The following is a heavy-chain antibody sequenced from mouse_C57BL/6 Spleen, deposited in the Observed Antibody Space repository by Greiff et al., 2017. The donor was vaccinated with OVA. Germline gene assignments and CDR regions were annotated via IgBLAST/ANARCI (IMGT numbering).Heavy chain of an antibody. D-gene: IGHD2-1*01. CDR1: GYTFTDYY. J-gene: IGHJ2*01. Sequence: VQLQQSGPELVKPGASVKISCKASGYTFTDYYMNWVKQSHGKSLEWIGDINPNNGGTSYNQKFKGKATLTVDKSSSTAYMELRSLTSEDSAVYYCARDYGKGIDYWGQGTTLTVSS. V-gene: IGHV1-26*01. CDR2: INPNNGGT. CDR3: ARDYGKGIDY.